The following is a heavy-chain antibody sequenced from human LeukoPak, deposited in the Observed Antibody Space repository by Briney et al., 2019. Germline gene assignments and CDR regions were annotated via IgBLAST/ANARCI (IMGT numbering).Heavy chain of an antibody. CDR2: IYYSGTT. V-gene: IGHV4-30-4*01. Sequence: SQTLSLTCTVSGGSISSGDYYWSWIRQPPGKGLEWIGYIYYSGTTYYNPSLKSRVAISVDTSKSQFSLKLSSVTAADTAVYYCATRYCSGGNCYAGDFQYWGQGTLVTVSS. J-gene: IGHJ1*01. CDR1: GGSISSGDYY. CDR3: ATRYCSGGNCYAGDFQY. D-gene: IGHD2-15*01.